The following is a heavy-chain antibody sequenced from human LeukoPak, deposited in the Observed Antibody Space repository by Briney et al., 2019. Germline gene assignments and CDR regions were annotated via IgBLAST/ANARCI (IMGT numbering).Heavy chain of an antibody. V-gene: IGHV1-3*01. CDR2: INAGNGNT. CDR3: ARDPGSEYAFDI. CDR1: GYTFTSYA. Sequence: ASVKVSCKASGYTFTSYAMHWVRQAPGQRLEWMGWINAGNGNTKYSQKFQGRVTITRDTSASTAYMELSSLRSEDTAVYYCARDPGSEYAFDIWGQGTMVTVSS. D-gene: IGHD5-12*01. J-gene: IGHJ3*02.